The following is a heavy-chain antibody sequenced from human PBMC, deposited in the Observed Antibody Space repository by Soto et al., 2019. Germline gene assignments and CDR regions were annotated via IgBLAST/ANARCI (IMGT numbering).Heavy chain of an antibody. CDR1: GASISSTRYY. Sequence: QVQLQESGPGLVKPSETLSLTCTVSGASISSTRYYWGWIRQPPGQGLEWIGSIYYSGYAYYNPSLKSRVTISVDTSREQFSLNLRSMTAADTAVYYCARPTSTDLRDPFDIWGQGIMVTVSS. CDR3: ARPTSTDLRDPFDI. J-gene: IGHJ3*02. D-gene: IGHD4-17*01. CDR2: IYYSGYA. V-gene: IGHV4-39*01.